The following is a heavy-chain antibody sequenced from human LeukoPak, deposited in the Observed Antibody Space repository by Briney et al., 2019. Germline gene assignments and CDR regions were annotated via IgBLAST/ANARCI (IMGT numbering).Heavy chain of an antibody. CDR3: ATLRLSDHFDY. V-gene: IGHV3-23*05. J-gene: IGHJ4*02. CDR1: GLTFSRYV. D-gene: IGHD2-15*01. CDR2: INEKGKTT. Sequence: PGGSLRLSRAASGLTFSRYVMKWVGPAAGRGREGVSVINEKGKTTYYADSVQGGFTIPRDNSKRTLYFQMTSLGVEDTAVYYCATLRLSDHFDYWGRGTLVTVSS.